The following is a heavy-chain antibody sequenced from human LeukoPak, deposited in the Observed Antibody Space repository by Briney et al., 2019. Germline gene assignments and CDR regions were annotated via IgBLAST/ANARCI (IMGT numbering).Heavy chain of an antibody. CDR2: IYYSGST. D-gene: IGHD4-17*01. CDR1: GGSISSSSYY. CDR3: ARSSGDYLIDY. J-gene: IGHJ4*02. Sequence: SETLSLTCTVSGGSISSSSYYWGWIRQPPGKGLEWIGSIYYSGSTYYNPSLKSRVTISVDTSKNQFSLKLSSVTAADTAVYYCARSSGDYLIDYWGQGTLVTVSS. V-gene: IGHV4-39*01.